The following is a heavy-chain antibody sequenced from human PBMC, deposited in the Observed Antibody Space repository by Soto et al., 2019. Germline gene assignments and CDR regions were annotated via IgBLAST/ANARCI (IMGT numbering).Heavy chain of an antibody. CDR2: ISYDGSNK. CDR1: GFTFSSYG. Sequence: GGSLRLSCAASGFTFSSYGMHWVRQAPGKGLEWVAVISYDGSNKYYADSVKGRFTISRDNSKNTLYLQMNSLRAEDTAVYYCAKDEGFCSGGSCYSGLFDYWGQGTLVTVSS. J-gene: IGHJ4*02. CDR3: AKDEGFCSGGSCYSGLFDY. V-gene: IGHV3-30*18. D-gene: IGHD2-15*01.